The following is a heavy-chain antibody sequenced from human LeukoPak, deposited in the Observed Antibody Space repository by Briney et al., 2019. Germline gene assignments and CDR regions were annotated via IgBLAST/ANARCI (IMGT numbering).Heavy chain of an antibody. CDR2: IYYSGST. J-gene: IGHJ3*02. CDR3: ARVEVFAFDI. D-gene: IGHD1-1*01. V-gene: IGHV4-31*03. Sequence: SETLSLTCTVSGGSISSGGYYWSWIRQHPGKGLEWIGYIYYSGSTYYNPSLKSRVTISVDTSKNQFSLKLSSVTAADTAVYYCARVEVFAFDICGQGTMVTVSS. CDR1: GGSISSGGYY.